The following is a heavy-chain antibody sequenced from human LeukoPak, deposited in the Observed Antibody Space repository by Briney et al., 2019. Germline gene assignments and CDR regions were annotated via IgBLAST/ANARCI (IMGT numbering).Heavy chain of an antibody. CDR2: FYPGDSKT. J-gene: IGHJ5*01. CDR1: EYTFIIYW. V-gene: IGHV5-51*01. Sequence: GEPLKISCKPSEYTFIIYWSAGGRKMPENGLKWVATFYPGDSKTRYSPYLQGQVTISADRSISTAYPQWSSLKASDTAMYYCARPVGHCSGANCYHWLDFWGQGTLVTVSS. D-gene: IGHD2-15*01. CDR3: ARPVGHCSGANCYHWLDF.